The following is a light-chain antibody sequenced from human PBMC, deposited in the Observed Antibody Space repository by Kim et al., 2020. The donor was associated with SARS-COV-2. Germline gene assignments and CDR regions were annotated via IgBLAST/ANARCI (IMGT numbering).Light chain of an antibody. J-gene: IGLJ3*02. Sequence: ASVKLTCTLNGEHGNNAIAWHQQRPEKGPRYLMKVEKDGSHTKGDEVPDRFSGSSSGAERYLTISGLQFEDEAAYYCQTWGTGFVVFGGGTQLTVL. CDR2: VEKDGSH. V-gene: IGLV4-69*01. CDR1: GEHGNNA. CDR3: QTWGTGFVV.